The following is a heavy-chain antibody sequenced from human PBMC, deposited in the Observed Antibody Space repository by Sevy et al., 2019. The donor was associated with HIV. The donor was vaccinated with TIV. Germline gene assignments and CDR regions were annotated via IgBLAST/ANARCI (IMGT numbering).Heavy chain of an antibody. J-gene: IGHJ6*02. CDR3: AKGDSTFYGLDV. CDR1: GFTFSTYA. CDR2: ISGSGGST. Sequence: GGSLRLSCAASGFTFSTYAMSWVRQAPGKGLEWVSAISGSGGSTYYADSLKGRFTIFKDNSKYTVYLQMNNLRAEDTAEYYCAKGDSTFYGLDVWGQGTTVTVSS. D-gene: IGHD6-13*01. V-gene: IGHV3-23*01.